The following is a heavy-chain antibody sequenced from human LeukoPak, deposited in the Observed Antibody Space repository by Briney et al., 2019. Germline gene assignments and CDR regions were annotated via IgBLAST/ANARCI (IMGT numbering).Heavy chain of an antibody. CDR3: ARDAGYGGNSDY. Sequence: GGSLRLSCAASGFTFNMYWMTWVRQAPGKGLESVAYINKDGSDKYYVDSVKGRFTVSRDNAKNSLYLQMNSLRAGDTAVYYCARDAGYGGNSDYWGQGTLVTVSS. D-gene: IGHD4-23*01. CDR2: INKDGSDK. J-gene: IGHJ4*02. CDR1: GFTFNMYW. V-gene: IGHV3-7*01.